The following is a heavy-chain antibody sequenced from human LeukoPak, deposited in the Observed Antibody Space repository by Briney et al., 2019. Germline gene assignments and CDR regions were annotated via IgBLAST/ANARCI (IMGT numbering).Heavy chain of an antibody. CDR3: ARENDRYGRIDY. Sequence: LRLSCAASGFTFDDYAMHWVRQAPGKGLEWIGYIYYSGSTYYNPSLKSRVTISVDTSKNQFSLRLSSLTAADTAVYYCARENDRYGRIDYWGQGTQVTVSS. CDR2: IYYSGST. D-gene: IGHD5-18*01. V-gene: IGHV4-30-4*07. CDR1: GFTFDDYA. J-gene: IGHJ4*02.